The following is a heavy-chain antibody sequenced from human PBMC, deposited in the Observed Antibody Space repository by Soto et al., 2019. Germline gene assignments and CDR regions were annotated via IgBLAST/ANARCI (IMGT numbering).Heavy chain of an antibody. V-gene: IGHV1-69*01. CDR3: ARDGGRHSGGIDY. CDR2: LIPMFGTP. D-gene: IGHD1-26*01. J-gene: IGHJ4*02. Sequence: QVQLVQSGAEVKKPGSSVKVSCKASGGVFSSDAITWVRQAPGQGPEWMGVLIPMFGTPNYAQRFQGRVTFTADEFTTTAYMELSSLRSEDTAVYYCARDGGRHSGGIDYWGQGTLVTVSS. CDR1: GGVFSSDA.